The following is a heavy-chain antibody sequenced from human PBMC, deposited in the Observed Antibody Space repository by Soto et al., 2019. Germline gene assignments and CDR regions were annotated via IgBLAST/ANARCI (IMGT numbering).Heavy chain of an antibody. CDR3: ARGAKYYYYYYGMDV. Sequence: GRSRSLSCLASGFPVSTNYRSWARQAPGKGLEWVSVIYSGGSTYYADSVKGRFTISRDNSKNTLYLQMNSLRAEDTAVYYCARGAKYYYYYYGMDVWGQGTTVTVSS. J-gene: IGHJ6*02. CDR1: GFPVSTNY. CDR2: IYSGGST. D-gene: IGHD2-15*01. V-gene: IGHV3-53*01.